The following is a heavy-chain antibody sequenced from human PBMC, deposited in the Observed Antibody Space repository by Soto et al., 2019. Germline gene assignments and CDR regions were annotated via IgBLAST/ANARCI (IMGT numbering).Heavy chain of an antibody. J-gene: IGHJ4*02. Sequence: ETLSLTCAVYGGSFSGYYWCRIRQPPGKGLEWLGEINHSGSTNYNPSLKSRVTISVDTSKNQFSLKLSSVTAADTAVYYCAIGNGYYFDYWGQGTLVTVSS. CDR3: AIGNGYYFDY. CDR2: INHSGST. CDR1: GGSFSGYY. V-gene: IGHV4-34*01. D-gene: IGHD3-16*02.